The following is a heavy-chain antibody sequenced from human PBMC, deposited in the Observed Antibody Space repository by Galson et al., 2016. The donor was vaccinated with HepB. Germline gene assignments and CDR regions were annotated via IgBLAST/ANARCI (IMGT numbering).Heavy chain of an antibody. J-gene: IGHJ4*02. CDR3: ARVRGDYDY. V-gene: IGHV3-11*05. Sequence: SLRLSCAASGFTFSDYYMTWIRQAPGKGLELVSYISSSSSDTNYADSVKGRFTISRDNAKNSLYLQMNSLRAEDPAVYYCARVRGDYDYWGQGALVTVSS. D-gene: IGHD4-17*01. CDR1: GFTFSDYY. CDR2: ISSSSSDT.